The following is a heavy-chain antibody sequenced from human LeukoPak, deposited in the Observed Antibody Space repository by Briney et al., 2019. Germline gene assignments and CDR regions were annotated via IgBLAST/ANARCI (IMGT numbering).Heavy chain of an antibody. CDR3: ASLPPDYDSSGYYLDY. D-gene: IGHD3-22*01. CDR2: IDPNDGGT. Sequence: ASVKVSCKASGYTFTGHFIQWVRQAPGQGPEWMGRIDPNDGGTNYAQKFQGRVTMTRDTSTSTVYMELSSLRSEDTAVYYCASLPPDYDSSGYYLDYWGQGTLVTVSS. CDR1: GYTFTGHF. J-gene: IGHJ4*02. V-gene: IGHV1-2*06.